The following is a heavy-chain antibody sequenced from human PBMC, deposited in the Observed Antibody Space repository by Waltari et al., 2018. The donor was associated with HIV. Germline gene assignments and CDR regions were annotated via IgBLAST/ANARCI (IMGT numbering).Heavy chain of an antibody. CDR1: GFPFRSSW. CDR2: INSDGSST. D-gene: IGHD3-10*01. CDR3: ARDGYYYGSGSSGWLDP. J-gene: IGHJ5*02. V-gene: IGHV3-74*01. Sequence: EVQLVESGGGLVQPGGSLRLSWAASGFPFRSSWMQWVRQAPGKGLVWVSRINSDGSSTSYADSVKGRFTISRDNAKNTLYVQMNSLRAEDTAVYYCARDGYYYGSGSSGWLDPWGQGTLVTVSS.